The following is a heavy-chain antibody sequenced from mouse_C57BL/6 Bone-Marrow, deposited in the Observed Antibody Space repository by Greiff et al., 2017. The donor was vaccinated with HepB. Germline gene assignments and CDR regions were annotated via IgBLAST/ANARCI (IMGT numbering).Heavy chain of an antibody. CDR3: ARRDGYYYSFDY. CDR2: IYPGSGST. D-gene: IGHD2-3*01. V-gene: IGHV1-55*01. J-gene: IGHJ2*01. Sequence: VQLQESGAELVKPGASVKMSCKASGYTFTSYWITWVKQRPGQGLEWIGDIYPGSGSTNYNEKFKSKATLTVDTSSSTAYMQLSSLTSEDSAVYYCARRDGYYYSFDYWGQGTTLTVSS. CDR1: GYTFTSYW.